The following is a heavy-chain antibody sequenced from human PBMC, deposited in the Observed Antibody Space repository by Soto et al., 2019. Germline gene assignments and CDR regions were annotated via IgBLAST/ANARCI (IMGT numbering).Heavy chain of an antibody. Sequence: SETLSLTCTVSGGSMSSGDYYWSWIRQPPGRGLEWIGYIYYSGSAYYNPSLKSRVTLSVDTSQNQFSLKLNFVTAADTAVYYCARVLYYGSGTSDLWGQGTQVTVS. D-gene: IGHD3-10*01. CDR2: IYYSGSA. J-gene: IGHJ5*02. V-gene: IGHV4-30-4*01. CDR1: GGSMSSGDYY. CDR3: ARVLYYGSGTSDL.